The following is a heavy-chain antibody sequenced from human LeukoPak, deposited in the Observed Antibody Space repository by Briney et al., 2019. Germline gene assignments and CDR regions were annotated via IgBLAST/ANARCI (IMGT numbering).Heavy chain of an antibody. CDR1: GGSISSGGYS. CDR3: ARGRLGYCTNGVCFTYFDY. D-gene: IGHD2-8*01. J-gene: IGHJ4*02. Sequence: SRTLSLTCAVSGGSISSGGYSWSWIRQPPGKGLEWIGYIYHSGSTYYNPSLKSRVTISVDRSKNQFSLKLSSVTAADTAVYYCARGRLGYCTNGVCFTYFDYWGQGTLVTVSS. CDR2: IYHSGST. V-gene: IGHV4-30-2*01.